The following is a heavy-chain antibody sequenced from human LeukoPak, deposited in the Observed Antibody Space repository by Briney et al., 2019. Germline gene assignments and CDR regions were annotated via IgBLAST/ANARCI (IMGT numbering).Heavy chain of an antibody. CDR1: GYTFTGYY. Sequence: GGPVKVSCKASGYTFTGYYMHWVRQAPGQGLEWMGWINPNSGGTNYAQKFQGRVTMTRDTSISTAYMELSRLRSDDTAVYYCARDGGYSSSWFRPPDYWGQGTLVTVSS. CDR2: INPNSGGT. V-gene: IGHV1-2*02. CDR3: ARDGGYSSSWFRPPDY. J-gene: IGHJ4*02. D-gene: IGHD6-13*01.